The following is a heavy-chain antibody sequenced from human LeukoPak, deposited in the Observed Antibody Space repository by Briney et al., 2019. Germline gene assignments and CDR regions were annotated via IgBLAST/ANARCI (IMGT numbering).Heavy chain of an antibody. J-gene: IGHJ5*02. Sequence: SVKVSCKASGGTFSSYAISWVRQAPGQGLEWMGGIIPIFGTANYAQKFQGRVTITADESTSTGYMELSSLRSEDTAVYYCALSVVAATPDWFDPWGQGTLVTVSS. CDR1: GGTFSSYA. V-gene: IGHV1-69*13. CDR2: IIPIFGTA. CDR3: ALSVVAATPDWFDP. D-gene: IGHD2-15*01.